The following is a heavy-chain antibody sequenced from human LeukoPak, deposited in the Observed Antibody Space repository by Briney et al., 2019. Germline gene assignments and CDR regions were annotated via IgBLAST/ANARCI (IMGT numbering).Heavy chain of an antibody. CDR2: IKQNGNEK. CDR1: GFAFSSFW. Sequence: GGSLRLSCAASGFAFSSFWMSWVRQAPGKGLEWVAKIKQNGNEKDYVESVKGRFTISRDNARNSLYLQMDSLRAEDTALYYCATHRVWSGYYSRYYYYYMDVWGKGTPVTVSS. CDR3: ATHRVWSGYYSRYYYYYMDV. D-gene: IGHD3-3*01. V-gene: IGHV3-7*01. J-gene: IGHJ6*03.